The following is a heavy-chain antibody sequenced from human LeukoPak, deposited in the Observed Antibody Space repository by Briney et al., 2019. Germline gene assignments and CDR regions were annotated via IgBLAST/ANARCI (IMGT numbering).Heavy chain of an antibody. Sequence: TGGSLRLSCVGSGFTFNTYWIHWVRQAPGKGLVWVSRVNEDGSETNYADSVKGRFTLSRDNAKNTVYLQMNNLRAEDTAVYYCARAKPADFDLWGRGTLVTVSS. CDR2: VNEDGSET. V-gene: IGHV3-74*01. CDR1: GFTFNTYW. CDR3: ARAKPADFDL. J-gene: IGHJ2*01.